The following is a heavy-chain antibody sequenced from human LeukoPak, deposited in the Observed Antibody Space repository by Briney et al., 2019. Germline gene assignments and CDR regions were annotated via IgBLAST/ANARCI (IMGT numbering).Heavy chain of an antibody. CDR2: FDPEDGET. V-gene: IGHV1-24*01. Sequence: ASVKVSCKVSGYTLTELSMHWVRQAPGKGLEWMGGFDPEDGETIYAQKFQGRVTMTTDTSTSTAYMELRSLRSDDTAVYYCASTPRSRNWFDPWGQGTLVTVSS. CDR1: GYTLTELS. J-gene: IGHJ5*02. CDR3: ASTPRSRNWFDP. D-gene: IGHD2-2*01.